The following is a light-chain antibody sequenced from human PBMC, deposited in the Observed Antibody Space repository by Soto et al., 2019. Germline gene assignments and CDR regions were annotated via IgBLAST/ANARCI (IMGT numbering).Light chain of an antibody. Sequence: DIQMTQSPSTLSGSVGDRVTITCRASQTISSWLAWYQQKPGKAPKLLIYKASTLKSGVPSRFSGSGSGTEFTLTISSLQPDDFATYYCQQFNSYPLTFGQRTRLEI. J-gene: IGKJ5*01. CDR1: QTISSW. CDR3: QQFNSYPLT. CDR2: KAS. V-gene: IGKV1-5*03.